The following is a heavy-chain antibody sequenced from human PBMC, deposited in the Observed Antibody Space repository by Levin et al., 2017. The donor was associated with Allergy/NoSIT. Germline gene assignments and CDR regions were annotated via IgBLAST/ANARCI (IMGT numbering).Heavy chain of an antibody. D-gene: IGHD5-12*01. J-gene: IGHJ5*02. V-gene: IGHV4-34*01. Sequence: GSLRLSCAVSGGSLTDFYWSWIRQPPGKGLEWIGEINHAGATNYSPSLKSRVTIFLGTPTNQFSLRLSSVTAADTGIYYCARVKYRDFDSFGFDTWGQGTLVTVSS. CDR2: INHAGAT. CDR1: GGSLTDFY. CDR3: ARVKYRDFDSFGFDT.